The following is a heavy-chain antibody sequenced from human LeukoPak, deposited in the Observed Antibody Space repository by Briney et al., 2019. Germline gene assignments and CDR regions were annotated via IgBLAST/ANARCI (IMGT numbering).Heavy chain of an antibody. CDR1: GGSISSGGYY. CDR3: ARVVGIAAAGHQENWFDP. Sequence: SETLFLTCTVSGGSISSGGYYWSWIRQHPGKGLEWIGYIYYSGSTYYNPSLKSRVTISVDTSKNQFSLKLSSVTAADTAVYYCARVVGIAAAGHQENWFDPWGQGTLVTVSS. CDR2: IYYSGST. D-gene: IGHD6-13*01. J-gene: IGHJ5*02. V-gene: IGHV4-31*03.